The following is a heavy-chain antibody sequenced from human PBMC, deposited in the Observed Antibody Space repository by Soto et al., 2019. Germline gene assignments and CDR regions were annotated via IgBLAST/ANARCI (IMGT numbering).Heavy chain of an antibody. CDR1: GYTFTNYY. Sequence: QVQLVQSGAEVKRPGASVKVSCKASGYTFTNYYMHWVRQAPGQGLEWMGVIHYSGATPTYAQKFQGRVTMDRDTSTSTVYVELSSLPSEDTAVYCCGRGGPDLVTIGSFVYWGQGTLVTVSS. J-gene: IGHJ4*02. CDR2: IHYSGATP. V-gene: IGHV1-46*01. CDR3: GRGGPDLVTIGSFVY. D-gene: IGHD3-16*01.